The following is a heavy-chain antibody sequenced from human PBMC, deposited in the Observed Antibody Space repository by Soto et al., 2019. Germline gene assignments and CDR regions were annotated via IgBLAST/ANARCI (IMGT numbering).Heavy chain of an antibody. J-gene: IGHJ5*02. CDR2: FYSSGSI. Sequence: LSLTCFVSGYFIGAGGYYWSWIRHHPGKGLEWIGSFYSSGSIIYNPSLRSRVSISGDMSTNQFSMSLTSVTAADTARYYCARMYSSGSGWFHPWGQGTLVTVSS. D-gene: IGHD6-19*01. V-gene: IGHV4-31*02. CDR3: ARMYSSGSGWFHP. CDR1: GYFIGAGGYY.